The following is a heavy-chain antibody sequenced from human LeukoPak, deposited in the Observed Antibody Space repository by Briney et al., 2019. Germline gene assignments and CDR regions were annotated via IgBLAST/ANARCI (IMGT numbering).Heavy chain of an antibody. CDR2: IRYDGSNK. CDR1: GFTFSSYG. Sequence: GGSLRLSCAASGFTFSSYGMHWVRQAPGKGLEWVAFIRYDGSNKYYADSVKGRFTISRDNSKNTLYLQMNSLRAEDTAVYYCARGISGSYDAFDIWGQGTMVTVSS. V-gene: IGHV3-30*02. D-gene: IGHD1-26*01. CDR3: ARGISGSYDAFDI. J-gene: IGHJ3*02.